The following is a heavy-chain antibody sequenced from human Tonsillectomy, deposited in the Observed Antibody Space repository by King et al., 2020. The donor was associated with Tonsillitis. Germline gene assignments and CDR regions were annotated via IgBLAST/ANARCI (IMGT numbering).Heavy chain of an antibody. CDR2: ISGRGGRP. Sequence: VQLVESGGGLVQPGGSLRLSCAASGFTFSNYAMSWVRPAPAKGLDWASVISGRGGRPYYADPVKARFTISRANSTNTLSLQMNSLTAEDTAVYYCAKDGEVVTMAFDYWGQGTLVTVSS. J-gene: IGHJ4*02. V-gene: IGHV3-23*04. D-gene: IGHD4-23*01. CDR3: AKDGEVVTMAFDY. CDR1: GFTFSNYA.